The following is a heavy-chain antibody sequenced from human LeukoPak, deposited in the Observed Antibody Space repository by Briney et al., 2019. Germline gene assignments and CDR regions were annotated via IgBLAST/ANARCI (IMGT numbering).Heavy chain of an antibody. J-gene: IGHJ4*02. CDR3: ARYVRDYGDYDPFFDY. Sequence: GGSLRLSXAASGFTFSSYSMNWVRQAPGKGLEWVSSTSSSSSYIYYADSVKGRFTISRDNAKNSLYLQMNSLRAEDTAVYYCARYVRDYGDYDPFFDYWGQGTLVTVSS. V-gene: IGHV3-21*01. CDR2: TSSSSSYI. D-gene: IGHD4-17*01. CDR1: GFTFSSYS.